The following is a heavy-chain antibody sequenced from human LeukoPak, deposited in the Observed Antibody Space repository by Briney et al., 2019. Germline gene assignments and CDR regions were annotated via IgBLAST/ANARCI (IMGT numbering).Heavy chain of an antibody. CDR3: ARTVVVPAAHQTYYYYYGMDV. Sequence: PGGSLRLSCAASGFTFSSYAMSWVRQAPGKGLEWVSAISGSGGSTYYADSVKGRFTISRDNSKNTLYLQMNSLRAEDTAVYYCARTVVVPAAHQTYYYYYGMDVWGQGTTVTVSS. D-gene: IGHD2-2*01. CDR2: ISGSGGST. CDR1: GFTFSSYA. J-gene: IGHJ6*02. V-gene: IGHV3-23*01.